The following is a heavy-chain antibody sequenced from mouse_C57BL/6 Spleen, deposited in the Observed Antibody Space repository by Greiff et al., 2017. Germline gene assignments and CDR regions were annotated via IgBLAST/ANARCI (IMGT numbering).Heavy chain of an antibody. D-gene: IGHD1-1*01. J-gene: IGHJ4*01. Sequence: QVQLQQPGAELVKPGASVKLSCKASGYTFTSYWMHWVKQRPGQGLEWIGMIHPNSGSTNYNEKFKSKATLTVDKSSSTAYMQLSSLTSEDSAVYYCARPLYGTDTDYAMDYWGQGTSVTVSS. CDR2: IHPNSGST. CDR1: GYTFTSYW. CDR3: ARPLYGTDTDYAMDY. V-gene: IGHV1-64*01.